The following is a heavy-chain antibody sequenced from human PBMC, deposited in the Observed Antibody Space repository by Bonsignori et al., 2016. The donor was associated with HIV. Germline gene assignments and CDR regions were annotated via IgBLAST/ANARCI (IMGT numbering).Heavy chain of an antibody. Sequence: VRQMPGKGLEWMGIIHPRDSDIRYSPSFRGQVSISADKSVNTAYLQWRSLKASDTATYYCASGGAAVMGEAFDSWGQGTVVTVSS. CDR2: IHPRDSDI. J-gene: IGHJ5*01. V-gene: IGHV5-51*01. CDR3: ASGGAAVMGEAFDS. D-gene: IGHD1-26*01.